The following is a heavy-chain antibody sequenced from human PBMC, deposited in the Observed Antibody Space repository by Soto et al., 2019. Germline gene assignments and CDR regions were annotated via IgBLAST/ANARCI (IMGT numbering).Heavy chain of an antibody. CDR2: IDPSDSYT. CDR1: GYRFTSYW. CDR3: ARLYVGTTPTLDY. D-gene: IGHD1-26*01. V-gene: IGHV5-10-1*01. J-gene: IGHJ4*02. Sequence: GESLKISCKGSGYRFTSYWITWVRQMPGKGLEWMGRIDPSDSYTNYSPSFQGHVTVSADKSISTAYLQWSSLKASDTAMYYCARLYVGTTPTLDYWGQGTLVTVSP.